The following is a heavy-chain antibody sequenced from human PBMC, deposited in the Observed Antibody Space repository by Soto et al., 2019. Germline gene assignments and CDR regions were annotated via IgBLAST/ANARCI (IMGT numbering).Heavy chain of an antibody. D-gene: IGHD3-10*01. CDR1: GGSIISSSYY. Sequence: SETLSLTCTVSGGSIISSSYYFCCIRQPPGKGLEWIGSIYYSGSTYYNPSLKSRVTISVDTSKNQFSLKLSSVTAADTAVYYCARLRMVRGTYNWFDPWGQGTLVPSP. CDR2: IYYSGST. CDR3: ARLRMVRGTYNWFDP. V-gene: IGHV4-39*01. J-gene: IGHJ5*02.